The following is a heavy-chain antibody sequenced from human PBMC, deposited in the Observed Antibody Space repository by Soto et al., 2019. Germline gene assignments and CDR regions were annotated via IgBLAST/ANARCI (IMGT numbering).Heavy chain of an antibody. V-gene: IGHV3-23*01. D-gene: IGHD3-10*01. CDR3: AKDMSRVTITIVRGGPDHDAFDI. J-gene: IGHJ3*02. CDR2: ISGSGGST. Sequence: GGSLRLSCAASGFTFSSYAMSWVRQAPGKGLEWVSAISGSGGSTYYGDSVKGRFTISRDNSKNTLYLQMNSLRAEDMAVYYCAKDMSRVTITIVRGGPDHDAFDIWGQGTMVTVSS. CDR1: GFTFSSYA.